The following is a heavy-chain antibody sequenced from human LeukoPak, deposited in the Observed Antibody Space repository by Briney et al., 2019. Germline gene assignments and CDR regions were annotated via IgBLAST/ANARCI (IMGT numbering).Heavy chain of an antibody. CDR1: GYTFTSYG. D-gene: IGHD3-10*01. CDR3: ARFYLGGVTYYYGSGSYYDY. Sequence: ASVKVSCKASGYTFTSYGISWVRQAPGQGLEWMGWISAYNGNTNYAQKLQGRVTMTTDTSTSTAYMELRSLRSDDTAVYYCARFYLGGVTYYYGSGSYYDYWGQGTLVTVSS. CDR2: ISAYNGNT. V-gene: IGHV1-18*01. J-gene: IGHJ4*02.